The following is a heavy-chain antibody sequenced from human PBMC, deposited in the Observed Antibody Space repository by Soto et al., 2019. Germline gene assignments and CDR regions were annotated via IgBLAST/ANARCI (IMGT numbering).Heavy chain of an antibody. Sequence: QVQLVQSGAAVKKPGSSVKVSCTASGVTFSSYDISWVRQDHGQGLEWLEGIIPIFGTANSAQKFQGRVTLIAGASTSKAYMALSILSFEDRAVYSCARRQDILLVPAARGYYYYYAMAVWGQGTTVTVSS. CDR2: IIPIFGTA. CDR3: ARRQDILLVPAARGYYYYYAMAV. V-gene: IGHV1-69*12. CDR1: GVTFSSYD. D-gene: IGHD2-2*01. J-gene: IGHJ6*02.